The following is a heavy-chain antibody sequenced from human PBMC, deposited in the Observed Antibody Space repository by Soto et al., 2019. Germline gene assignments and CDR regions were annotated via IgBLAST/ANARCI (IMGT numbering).Heavy chain of an antibody. Sequence: SVKVSCKASGGTFSSYAISWVRQAPGQGLEWMGGIIPIFGTANYAQKFQGRVTITADESTGTAYMELSSLRSEDTAVYYCARADLNYYDSSGYYSAFDYWGQGTLVTVSS. J-gene: IGHJ4*02. CDR1: GGTFSSYA. CDR3: ARADLNYYDSSGYYSAFDY. D-gene: IGHD3-22*01. CDR2: IIPIFGTA. V-gene: IGHV1-69*13.